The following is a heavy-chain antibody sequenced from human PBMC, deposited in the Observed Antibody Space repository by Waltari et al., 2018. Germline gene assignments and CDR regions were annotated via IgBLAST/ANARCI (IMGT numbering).Heavy chain of an antibody. CDR3: ASSSIVDGGPHDY. CDR1: GFTFSSYN. Sequence: EVQLVESGGGLVQPGGSLRLSCAASGFTFSSYNMNWVRQAPGKGLEWVSYIRSGGGAIYNAESVKGRFTISRDNAKSSLYRQMNSLRAADTAVYYCASSSIVDGGPHDYWGQGTLVTVSS. J-gene: IGHJ4*02. V-gene: IGHV3-48*03. D-gene: IGHD1-26*01. CDR2: IRSGGGAI.